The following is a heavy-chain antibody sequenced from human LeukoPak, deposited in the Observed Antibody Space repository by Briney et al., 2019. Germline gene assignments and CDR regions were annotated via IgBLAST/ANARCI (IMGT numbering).Heavy chain of an antibody. CDR1: GGSLSRFA. D-gene: IGHD6-19*01. CDR2: IIPIFGAP. Sequence: EASVKVSCKASGGSLSRFAISWVRQAPGQGLEWMGGIIPIFGAPNYAQKFRGRVTVTADESTSTAYMELSSLRSEDTAVYYCARDQGSSGCDYWGQGTLVTVSS. J-gene: IGHJ4*02. V-gene: IGHV1-69*13. CDR3: ARDQGSSGCDY.